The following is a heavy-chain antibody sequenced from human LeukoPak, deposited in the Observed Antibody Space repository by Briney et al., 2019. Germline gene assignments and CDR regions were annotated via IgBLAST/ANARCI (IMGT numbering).Heavy chain of an antibody. CDR3: AREDVVVPAATGPDNWFDP. CDR2: INPSGGST. V-gene: IGHV1-46*01. D-gene: IGHD2-2*01. CDR1: GYTFTSYY. J-gene: IGHJ5*02. Sequence: ASVKVSCKASGYTFTSYYMHWVRQAPGQGLEWMGIINPSGGSTSYAQKFQGRVTMTRDMSTSTVYMELSSLRSEDTAVYYCAREDVVVPAATGPDNWFDPWGQGTLVTVSS.